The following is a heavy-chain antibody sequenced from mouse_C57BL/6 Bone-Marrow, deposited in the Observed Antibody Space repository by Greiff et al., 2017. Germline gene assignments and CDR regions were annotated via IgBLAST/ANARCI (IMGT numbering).Heavy chain of an antibody. CDR3: ARLNYGSSYASFAY. CDR1: GYAFTNYL. D-gene: IGHD1-1*01. Sequence: QVQLKESGAELVRPGTSVKVSCKASGYAFTNYLIAWVKQRPGQGLEWIGVINPGSGGTNYNEKFKGKATLTADKSSSTAYMQLSSLTSEDSAVYFCARLNYGSSYASFAYWGQGTLVTVSA. J-gene: IGHJ3*01. CDR2: INPGSGGT. V-gene: IGHV1-54*01.